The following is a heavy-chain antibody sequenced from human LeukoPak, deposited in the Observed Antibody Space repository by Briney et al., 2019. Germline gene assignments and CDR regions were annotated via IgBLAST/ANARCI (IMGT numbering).Heavy chain of an antibody. CDR3: ARDSILYGGNSFDY. CDR2: ISAYNGNT. J-gene: IGHJ4*02. V-gene: IGHV1-18*01. CDR1: GYTFTSYG. Sequence: ASVKVSCKASGYTFTSYGIIWVRQAPGQGLEWMGWISAYNGNTNYAQKLQGRVTMTTDTSTSTAYMELRSLRSDDTAVYYCARDSILYGGNSFDYWGQGTLVTVSS. D-gene: IGHD4-23*01.